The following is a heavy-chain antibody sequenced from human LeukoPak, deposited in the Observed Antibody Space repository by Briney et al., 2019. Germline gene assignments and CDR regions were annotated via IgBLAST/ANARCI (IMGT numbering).Heavy chain of an antibody. V-gene: IGHV3-7*03. CDR3: ARAHRGGYYDSSGSPDY. D-gene: IGHD3-22*01. CDR2: IKQDGSEK. CDR1: GFTFSSYW. Sequence: GGSLRLSCAASGFTFSSYWMSWVRQAPGKGLEWVANIKQDGSEKYYVDSVEGRFTISRDNAKNSLYLQMNSLRAEDTAVYYCARAHRGGYYDSSGSPDYWGQGTLVTVSS. J-gene: IGHJ4*02.